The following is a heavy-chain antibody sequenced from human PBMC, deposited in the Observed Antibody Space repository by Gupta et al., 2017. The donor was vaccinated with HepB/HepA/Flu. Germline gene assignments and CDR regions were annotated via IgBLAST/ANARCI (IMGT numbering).Heavy chain of an antibody. CDR1: GFTFSTSA. CDR2: ITDSGGGT. J-gene: IGHJ4*02. D-gene: IGHD3-3*01. CDR3: AKVWGGYYFDY. Sequence: EVHLLESGGTLVQPGGSLRLYCEASGFTFSTSAMTWVRQVPEKGLEWVSSITDSGGGTFYADSVKGRFTISRDNSKNTLYLQMNSLRAEDTAEYYCAKVWGGYYFDYWGQGTLVTVSA. V-gene: IGHV3-23*01.